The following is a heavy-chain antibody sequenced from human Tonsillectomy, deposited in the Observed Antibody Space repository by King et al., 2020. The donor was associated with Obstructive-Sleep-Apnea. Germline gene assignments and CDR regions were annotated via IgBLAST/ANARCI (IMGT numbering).Heavy chain of an antibody. CDR3: ARGSPYYFDY. V-gene: IGHV4-31*03. Sequence: QLQESGPGLVKPSQTLSLTCIVSGGSIRSDGYYWSWIRQHPGKGLEWIAYIYYSGSTYSNPSLKSRVTISVDTSKNQLSLKLISMTAADTAVYYCARGSPYYFDYWGQGTLVTVSS. J-gene: IGHJ4*02. CDR1: GGSIRSDGYY. D-gene: IGHD3-10*01. CDR2: IYYSGST.